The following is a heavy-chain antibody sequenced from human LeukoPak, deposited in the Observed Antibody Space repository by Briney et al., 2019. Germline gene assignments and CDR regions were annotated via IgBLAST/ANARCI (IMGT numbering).Heavy chain of an antibody. CDR3: ARRRDYFDY. CDR2: ISSSGGNI. J-gene: IGHJ4*01. V-gene: IGHV3-11*01. Sequence: PGGSLRLSCVVSGFDLSDYYMSWIRQAPGKGLEWISYISSSGGNIYFADSVKGRFTMSRDNAGGSLYLQTNSLTADDTAIYYCARRRDYFDYWGQGTLVTVSS. CDR1: GFDLSDYY.